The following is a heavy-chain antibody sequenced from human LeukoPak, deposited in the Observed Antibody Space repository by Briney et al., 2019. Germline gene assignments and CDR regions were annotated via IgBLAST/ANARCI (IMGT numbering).Heavy chain of an antibody. CDR2: IKQDGSEK. CDR3: ASGPPYYYMDV. J-gene: IGHJ6*03. V-gene: IGHV3-7*01. D-gene: IGHD3/OR15-3a*01. CDR1: GFTFSSYW. Sequence: GGSLRLSCAASGFTFSSYWMSWVRQAPGKGLEWVANIKQDGSEKYYVDSVKGRFTISRDNAKNSLYLQMNSLRAEGTAVYYCASGPPYYYMDVWGKGTTVTVSS.